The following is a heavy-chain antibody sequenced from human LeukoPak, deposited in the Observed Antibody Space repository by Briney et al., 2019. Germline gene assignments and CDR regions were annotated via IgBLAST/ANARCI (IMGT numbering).Heavy chain of an antibody. Sequence: PSETLSLTCTVSGGSISSYYWSWIRQPPGKGLEWIGYIYYSGSTNYNPSLKSRVTISVGTSKNQFSLKLSSVTAADTAVYYCARSYSSSWYWDYWGQGTLVTVSS. D-gene: IGHD6-13*01. V-gene: IGHV4-59*01. CDR3: ARSYSSSWYWDY. CDR1: GGSISSYY. J-gene: IGHJ4*02. CDR2: IYYSGST.